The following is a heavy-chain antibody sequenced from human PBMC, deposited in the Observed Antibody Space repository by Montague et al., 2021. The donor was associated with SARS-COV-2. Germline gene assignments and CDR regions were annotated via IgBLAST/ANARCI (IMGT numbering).Heavy chain of an antibody. Sequence: TLSLTCTVSGVSISSGDYSWNWIRQSPGKGLEWIGFIYESGSTLYNPSLKSRITISVDRSKNQFSLRLNSVTAADTATYYCARGVYNRVIFVVSPRYYFDYWGQGNMVAVSA. J-gene: IGHJ4*02. V-gene: IGHV4-30-2*06. CDR3: ARGVYNRVIFVVSPRYYFDY. CDR2: IYESGST. D-gene: IGHD3-9*01. CDR1: GVSISSGDYS.